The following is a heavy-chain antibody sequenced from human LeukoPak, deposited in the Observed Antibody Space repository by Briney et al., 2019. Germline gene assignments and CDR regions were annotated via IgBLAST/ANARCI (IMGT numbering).Heavy chain of an antibody. CDR2: INHSGST. J-gene: IGHJ4*02. V-gene: IGHV4-34*01. CDR3: AGGSRFGTFDY. CDR1: GGSFSGYY. D-gene: IGHD3-3*01. Sequence: SETLSLTCAVYGGSFSGYYWSWIRQPPGKGLEWIGEINHSGSTNYNPSLKSRVTISVDTSKNQFSLKLSSVTAADTAVYYCAGGSRFGTFDYWGQGTLVTVSS.